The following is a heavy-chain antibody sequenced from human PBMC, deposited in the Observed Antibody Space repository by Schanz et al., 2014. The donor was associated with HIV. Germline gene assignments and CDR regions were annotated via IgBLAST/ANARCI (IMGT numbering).Heavy chain of an antibody. D-gene: IGHD6-13*01. J-gene: IGHJ4*02. Sequence: EVQLVESGGGLVQPGGSLRLSCVASGVTFSNYWMTWVRHVSGKGLEWVANIKQDGTEMYYVDSVKGRFTISRDNAKNSLYLQMSSLRVEDTAVYYCAREKDLGYSSTLGFWGQGTLVTVSS. CDR1: GVTFSNYW. V-gene: IGHV3-7*03. CDR2: IKQDGTEM. CDR3: AREKDLGYSSTLGF.